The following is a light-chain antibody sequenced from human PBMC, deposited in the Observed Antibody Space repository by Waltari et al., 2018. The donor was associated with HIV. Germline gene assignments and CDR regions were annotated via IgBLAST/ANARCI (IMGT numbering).Light chain of an antibody. J-gene: IGLJ2*01. V-gene: IGLV1-47*01. Sequence: QSVLTQSPSASGTPGQRVTISCSGSSSNIGSNYVYWYQQLPGTAPKLLFFRNTQRPSGVPDRFAGSKSGTSASLAISGLLSEDEAHYYCATWTDSLSGVVFGGGTKLRVL. CDR3: ATWTDSLSGVV. CDR1: SSNIGSNY. CDR2: RNT.